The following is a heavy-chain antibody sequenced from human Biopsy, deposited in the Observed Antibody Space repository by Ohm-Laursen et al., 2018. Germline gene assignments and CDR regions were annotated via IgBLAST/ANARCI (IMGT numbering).Heavy chain of an antibody. J-gene: IGHJ4*02. CDR2: INHSGST. Sequence: PSQTLSLTWAVSGGSFSGTYWSWIRQTPGKGLEWIGEINHSGSTKYNPSFESRVTISVDTSKNQFSLNLFSVTAADAARYFCARGEYYAYWSGARKLNYFDYWGQGTLVIVSS. D-gene: IGHD3-3*01. CDR1: GGSFSGTY. V-gene: IGHV4-34*01. CDR3: ARGEYYAYWSGARKLNYFDY.